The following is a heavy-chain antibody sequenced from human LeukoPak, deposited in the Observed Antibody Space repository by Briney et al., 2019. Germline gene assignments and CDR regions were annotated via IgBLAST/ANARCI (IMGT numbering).Heavy chain of an antibody. J-gene: IGHJ4*02. D-gene: IGHD1-26*01. V-gene: IGHV3-48*01. Sequence: GGSLRLSCAASGFTFSTYSMNWVRQAPGKGLEWLSYITSSSSTIYYADSVQGRFTISRDNAKSSLYLQMNSLRVEDTAVYYCAGDRVGAYWGQGTLVTVSS. CDR2: ITSSSSTI. CDR3: AGDRVGAY. CDR1: GFTFSTYS.